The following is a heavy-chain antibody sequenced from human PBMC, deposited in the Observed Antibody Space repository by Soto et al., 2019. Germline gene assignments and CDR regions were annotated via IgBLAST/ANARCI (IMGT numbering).Heavy chain of an antibody. CDR2: IFYSGST. Sequence: SETLSLTCTVSGGSISSGDYYWNWIRQPPGKGLEWIGYIFYSGSTYYNPSLKGRVTMSVDTSKNQFSLKLSSVTAADTAVYYCARLHPPITLDYWGQGTLVTVSS. D-gene: IGHD4-4*01. CDR1: GGSISSGDYY. J-gene: IGHJ4*02. CDR3: ARLHPPITLDY. V-gene: IGHV4-30-4*01.